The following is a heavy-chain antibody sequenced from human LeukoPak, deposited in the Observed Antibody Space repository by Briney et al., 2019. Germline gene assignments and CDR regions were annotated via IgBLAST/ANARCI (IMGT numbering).Heavy chain of an antibody. V-gene: IGHV3-21*01. CDR3: ARWEGNYYYMDV. Sequence: GGSLRLSCAASGFTFSSYSMNWVRQAPGKGLEWVSSISSSSSYIYYADSVKGRFTISRDNAKNSLYLQMNSLRAEDTAVYYCARWEGNYYYMDVWGKGTTVTVSS. CDR1: GFTFSSYS. D-gene: IGHD1-26*01. CDR2: ISSSSSYI. J-gene: IGHJ6*03.